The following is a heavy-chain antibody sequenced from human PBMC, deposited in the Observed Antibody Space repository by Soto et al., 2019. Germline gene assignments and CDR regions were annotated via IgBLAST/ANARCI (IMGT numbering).Heavy chain of an antibody. D-gene: IGHD6-13*01. CDR2: IIPIFGTA. CDR1: GGTFSSYA. Sequence: QVQLVQSGAEVKKPGSSVKVSCKASGGTFSSYAISWVRQAPGQGLEWMGGIIPIFGTANYAQKFQGRVKINADKSTSTAYMELSSLRSEDTAVYYCARDKETRTGQQLAAFDIWGQGTMVTVSS. CDR3: ARDKETRTGQQLAAFDI. V-gene: IGHV1-69*06. J-gene: IGHJ3*02.